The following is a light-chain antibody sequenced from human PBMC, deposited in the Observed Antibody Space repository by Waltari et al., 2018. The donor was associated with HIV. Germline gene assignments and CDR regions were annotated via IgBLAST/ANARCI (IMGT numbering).Light chain of an antibody. Sequence: DIVLTQSPDSLAVSLGARHTINCKSSQSVLYSSNNKNYLAWYQQKPGQPPKLLIYWASTRESGVPDRFSGSGSGTDFTLTISSLQAEDVAVYYCQQYYSTPYTFGQGTKLEIK. CDR3: QQYYSTPYT. V-gene: IGKV4-1*01. J-gene: IGKJ2*01. CDR2: WAS. CDR1: QSVLYSSNNKNY.